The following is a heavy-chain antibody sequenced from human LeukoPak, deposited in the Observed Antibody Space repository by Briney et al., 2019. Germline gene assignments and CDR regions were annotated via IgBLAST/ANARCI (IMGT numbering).Heavy chain of an antibody. Sequence: ASVKVSCKASGGTFSSYAISWVRQAPGQGLERMGRIIPILGIANYAQKFQGRVTITADKSTSTAYMELSSLRSEDTAVYYCARRSYDSSGYYPYYFDYWGQGTLVTVSS. J-gene: IGHJ4*02. CDR1: GGTFSSYA. V-gene: IGHV1-69*04. CDR2: IIPILGIA. CDR3: ARRSYDSSGYYPYYFDY. D-gene: IGHD3-22*01.